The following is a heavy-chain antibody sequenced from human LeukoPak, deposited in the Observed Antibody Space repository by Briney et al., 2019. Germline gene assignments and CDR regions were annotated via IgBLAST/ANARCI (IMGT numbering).Heavy chain of an antibody. V-gene: IGHV4-39*01. D-gene: IGHD3-10*01. CDR2: LYYNGIT. J-gene: IGHJ4*02. Sequence: SDTLSLTCSVSGGIITTSIHYWAWIRQPPGKDLEWIASLYYNGITYYNASLESRVTMSVDTSRNQFSLRLRSVSAADTSVYFCARQPTVRRGASASNFDYWGQGMLVTVSS. CDR1: GGIITTSIHY. CDR3: ARQPTVRRGASASNFDY.